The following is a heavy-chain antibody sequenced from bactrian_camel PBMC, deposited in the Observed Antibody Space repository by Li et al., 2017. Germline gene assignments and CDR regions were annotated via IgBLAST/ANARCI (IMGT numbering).Heavy chain of an antibody. J-gene: IGHJ6*01. CDR1: ADALMF. D-gene: IGHD6*01. Sequence: HVQLVESGGGSAQVGGSLRLSCSASADALMFMAWFRQAPGQKREVVATISTGGSSTMYHDSVKGRFTISRDSAKKTVYLQMNSLKPEDTAMYYCAALRYGGTWYPLCRARSADFAYWGQGTQVTVS. CDR2: ISTGGSST. CDR3: AALRYGGTWYPLCRARSADFAY. V-gene: IGHV3S53*01.